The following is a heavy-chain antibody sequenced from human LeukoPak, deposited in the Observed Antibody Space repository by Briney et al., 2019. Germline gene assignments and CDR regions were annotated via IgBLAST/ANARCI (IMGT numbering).Heavy chain of an antibody. CDR2: ISYDGSNK. Sequence: PGGSLRLSCAASGFTFSGSAMHWVRQAPGKGLEWVAVISYDGSNKYYADSVKGRFAISRDDSKNTLYLQMNSLRAEDTAVYYSARDFSHCSSTNCQYYYYYYMDVWGKGTTVTVSS. V-gene: IGHV3-30*09. D-gene: IGHD2-2*01. CDR3: ARDFSHCSSTNCQYYYYYYMDV. J-gene: IGHJ6*03. CDR1: GFTFSGSA.